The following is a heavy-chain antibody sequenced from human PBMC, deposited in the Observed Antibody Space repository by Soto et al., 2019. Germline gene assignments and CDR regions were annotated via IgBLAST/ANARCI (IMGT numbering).Heavy chain of an antibody. Sequence: GGSLRLSCAASGFTFSSYAMHWVRQAPGKGLEWVAVISYDGSNKYYADSVRGRFTISRDNSKNTLYLQMNSLRAEDTAVYYCARDVSDIVVVVASHQYRGYFDYWGQGTLVTVSA. CDR3: ARDVSDIVVVVASHQYRGYFDY. J-gene: IGHJ4*02. V-gene: IGHV3-30-3*01. CDR2: ISYDGSNK. CDR1: GFTFSSYA. D-gene: IGHD2-15*01.